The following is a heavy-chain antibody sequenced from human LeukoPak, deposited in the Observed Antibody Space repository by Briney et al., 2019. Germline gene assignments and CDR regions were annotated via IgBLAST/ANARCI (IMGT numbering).Heavy chain of an antibody. J-gene: IGHJ4*02. CDR3: ARTIRGY. D-gene: IGHD3-10*01. Sequence: PGGSLRLSCAASGFTFSDYWMSWVRQAPGKGLEWVANIKDDGSEKYYVDSVKGRFTISRGNAKNSLYLQMNSLRAEDTAVYYCARTIRGYWGQGTLVTVSS. CDR1: GFTFSDYW. CDR2: IKDDGSEK. V-gene: IGHV3-7*01.